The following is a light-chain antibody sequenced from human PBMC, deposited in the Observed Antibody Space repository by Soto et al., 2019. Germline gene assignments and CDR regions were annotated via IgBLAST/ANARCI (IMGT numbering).Light chain of an antibody. CDR3: QQYGSSLYT. Sequence: DIVLTQSPGTLSLSPGERATLSCRASQSVSSSYLAWYQQKPGQAPRLLIYGASSRATGIPDRFSGSGSGTDLTLTISRLEPEDFAVYYCQQYGSSLYTFGQGTKLEIK. CDR1: QSVSSSY. CDR2: GAS. V-gene: IGKV3-20*01. J-gene: IGKJ2*01.